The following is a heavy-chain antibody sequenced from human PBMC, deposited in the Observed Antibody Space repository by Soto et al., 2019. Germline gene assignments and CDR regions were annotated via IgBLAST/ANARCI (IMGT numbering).Heavy chain of an antibody. V-gene: IGHV3-33*01. CDR3: ARPLRDDFWSGYKSHAFDI. D-gene: IGHD3-3*01. Sequence: QVQLVESGGGVVQPGRSLRLSCAASGFTFSSYGMHWVRQAPGKGLEWVAVIWYDGSNKYYADSVKGRFTISRDNSKNTLDLQINSLRAEDTAVYYCARPLRDDFWSGYKSHAFDIWGQGTMVTVSS. J-gene: IGHJ3*02. CDR1: GFTFSSYG. CDR2: IWYDGSNK.